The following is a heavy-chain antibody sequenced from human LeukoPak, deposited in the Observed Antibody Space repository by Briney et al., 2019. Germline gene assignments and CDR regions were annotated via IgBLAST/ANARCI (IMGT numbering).Heavy chain of an antibody. D-gene: IGHD4-23*01. CDR2: IRSKAYDGTT. J-gene: IGHJ4*02. V-gene: IGHV3-49*04. CDR3: TRWGPQGNSWYYFDY. Sequence: GGALRLSCKTSGFTFGDFAVGWVRQAPGKGPEWVGFIRSKAYDGTTRFAASVKDRFTISRDDSDSIAYLQMSSLNTEDTAVYYCTRWGPQGNSWYYFDYWGQGTLVTVSS. CDR1: GFTFGDFA.